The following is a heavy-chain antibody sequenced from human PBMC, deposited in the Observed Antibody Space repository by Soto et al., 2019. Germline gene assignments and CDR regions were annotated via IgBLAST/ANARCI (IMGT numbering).Heavy chain of an antibody. J-gene: IGHJ4*02. CDR1: GYTFTGCY. CDR2: INPNSGGT. Sequence: ASVEVSCKASGYTFTGCYIHWVRQAPGQGLEWMGWINPNSGGTNYAQKFQGRVTMTRDTSISTAYMELSRLRSDDTAVYYCARDVKDYYDSSGYYPLFDYWGQGTLVTVSS. V-gene: IGHV1-2*02. D-gene: IGHD3-22*01. CDR3: ARDVKDYYDSSGYYPLFDY.